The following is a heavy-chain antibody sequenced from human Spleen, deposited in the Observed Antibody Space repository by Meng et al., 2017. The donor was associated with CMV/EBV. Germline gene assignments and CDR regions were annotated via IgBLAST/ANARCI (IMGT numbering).Heavy chain of an antibody. Sequence: VRVQGPGPGRVHPSQTLSLTCTVSGGSISSGDYYWSWIRQPPGKGLEWIGYIYYSGSTYSNASLKSRVTISINRSKNQFSLKLSSVTAADTAVYYCARDRKHYGERGWFDPWGQGTLVTVSS. D-gene: IGHD4-17*01. CDR3: ARDRKHYGERGWFDP. CDR1: GGSISSGDYY. J-gene: IGHJ5*02. V-gene: IGHV4-30-4*01. CDR2: IYYSGST.